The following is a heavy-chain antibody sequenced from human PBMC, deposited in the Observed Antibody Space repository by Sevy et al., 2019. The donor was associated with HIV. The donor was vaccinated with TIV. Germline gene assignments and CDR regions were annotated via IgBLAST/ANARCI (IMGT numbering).Heavy chain of an antibody. CDR3: AKDIDSSGYYYFDY. V-gene: IGHV3-23*01. CDR2: ISGSGGST. D-gene: IGHD6-19*01. Sequence: GGSLRLSCAASVFSFSSYATSWVRQAPGKGLEWVSGISGSGGSTYYADSVKGRFTISRDNSKNTLYLQMNSLRAEDTALYYCAKDIDSSGYYYFDYWGQGTLVTVSS. J-gene: IGHJ4*02. CDR1: VFSFSSYA.